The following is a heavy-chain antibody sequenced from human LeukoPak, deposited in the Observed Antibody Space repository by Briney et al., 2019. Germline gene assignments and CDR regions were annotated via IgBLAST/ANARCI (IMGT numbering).Heavy chain of an antibody. CDR2: ISGSGGST. J-gene: IGHJ4*02. CDR3: AKGGYSYGIDY. CDR1: GLTFSSYS. Sequence: GGSLRLSCAASGLTFSSYSMNWVRQAPGKGLEWVSAISGSGGSTYYADSVKGRFTISRDNSKNTLYLQMNSLRAEDTAVYYCAKGGYSYGIDYWGQGTLVTVSS. V-gene: IGHV3-23*01. D-gene: IGHD5-18*01.